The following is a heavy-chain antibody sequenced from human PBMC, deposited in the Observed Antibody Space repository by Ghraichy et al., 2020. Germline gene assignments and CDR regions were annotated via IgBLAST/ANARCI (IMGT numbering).Heavy chain of an antibody. CDR3: ARVVVAAAGPRFDP. D-gene: IGHD6-13*01. CDR2: ISSSGSTI. Sequence: GGSLRLSCAASGFTFSDYYMSWIRQAPGKGLEWVSYISSSGSTIYYADSVKGRFTISRDNAKNSLYLQMNSLRAEDTAVYYCARVVVAAAGPRFDPWGQGTLVTVSS. V-gene: IGHV3-11*01. CDR1: GFTFSDYY. J-gene: IGHJ5*02.